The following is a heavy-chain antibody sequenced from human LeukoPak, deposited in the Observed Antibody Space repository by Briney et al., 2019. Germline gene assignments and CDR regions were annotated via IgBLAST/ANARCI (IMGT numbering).Heavy chain of an antibody. CDR3: AKDSSSSGWASTTDY. J-gene: IGHJ4*02. D-gene: IGHD6-19*01. CDR1: GFTFSSYT. Sequence: PGGSLRLSCAASGFTFSSYTMSWVRQAPGKGLEWVSTITTSDGNTYYADSVKGRFTVSRDNSKNTLFLQMNSLRAEDTAIYNCAKDSSSSGWASTTDYWGQGTLVTVSS. V-gene: IGHV3-23*01. CDR2: ITTSDGNT.